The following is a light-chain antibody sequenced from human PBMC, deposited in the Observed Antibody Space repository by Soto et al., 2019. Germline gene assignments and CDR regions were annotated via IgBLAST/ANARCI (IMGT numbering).Light chain of an antibody. CDR1: QSITTW. Sequence: DIQMTQSPSTVSAYVGDSVTITCRASQSITTWLAWYQQRPGKAPKLLIYDVSSLQSGVPSRFSGSGSGTDFTLTISRLEPEDSAVYYCQQHGSSPWTFGQGTKVDIK. V-gene: IGKV1-5*01. CDR2: DVS. J-gene: IGKJ1*01. CDR3: QQHGSSPWT.